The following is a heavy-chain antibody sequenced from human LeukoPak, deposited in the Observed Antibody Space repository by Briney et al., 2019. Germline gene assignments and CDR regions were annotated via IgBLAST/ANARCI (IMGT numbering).Heavy chain of an antibody. CDR1: GFTFSNFW. CDR3: ARDHLYYDISGPRFDY. Sequence: GGSLRLSCAASGFTFSNFWMSWVRQAPGKGLEWVATIRQDGSQKYYVGSVKGRFTISRDNAKNSLYLQMNSLRAEDTAVYYCARDHLYYDISGPRFDYWGQGTRVTVSS. D-gene: IGHD3-9*01. CDR2: IRQDGSQK. J-gene: IGHJ4*02. V-gene: IGHV3-7*01.